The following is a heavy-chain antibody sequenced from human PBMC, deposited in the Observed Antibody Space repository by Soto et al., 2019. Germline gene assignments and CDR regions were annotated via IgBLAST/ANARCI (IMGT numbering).Heavy chain of an antibody. D-gene: IGHD2-21*02. CDR3: AHTTRLQLRADGDRRDAVDI. CDR2: IYWDEHK. Sequence: QITLKESGPTLVKPTQTLTLACTFSGFSLRASGFGVGWIRQPPGKAPEWLAVIYWDEHKRYSPSMESRLTVTKDTSGNQAVLTTTNLDPWDTGTYFCAHTTRLQLRADGDRRDAVDIWGQGTTVTVSS. J-gene: IGHJ3*02. CDR1: GFSLRASGFG. V-gene: IGHV2-5*02.